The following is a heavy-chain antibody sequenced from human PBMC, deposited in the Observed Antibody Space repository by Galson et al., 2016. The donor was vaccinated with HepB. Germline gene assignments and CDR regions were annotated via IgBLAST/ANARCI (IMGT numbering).Heavy chain of an antibody. V-gene: IGHV3-21*01. J-gene: IGHJ4*02. Sequence: SLRLSCAASGFKMGNYNMHWVRQAPGKGLEWVSSISGSGTYIYYADSVKGRFTISRDNAKSSVYLRMNSLRAEDTAVYYWARDPAVTGLYYFDNWGQGTLVTVSS. CDR2: ISGSGTYI. CDR3: ARDPAVTGLYYFDN. D-gene: IGHD6-19*01. CDR1: GFKMGNYN.